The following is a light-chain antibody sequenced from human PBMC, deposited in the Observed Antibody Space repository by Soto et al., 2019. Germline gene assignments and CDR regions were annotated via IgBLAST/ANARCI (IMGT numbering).Light chain of an antibody. V-gene: IGLV2-14*01. Sequence: ALTQPASVSGSPGQSITISCTGTSSDVGGYNYVSWYQQHPGKAPKLMIYDVSNRPSGVSNRFSGSKSGNTASLTISGLQAEDEADYYCSSYTSSSLYVFGTGTKLTVL. CDR1: SSDVGGYNY. J-gene: IGLJ1*01. CDR3: SSYTSSSLYV. CDR2: DVS.